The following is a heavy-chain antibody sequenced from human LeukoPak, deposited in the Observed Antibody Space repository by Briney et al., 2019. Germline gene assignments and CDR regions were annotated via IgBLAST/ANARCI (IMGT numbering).Heavy chain of an antibody. V-gene: IGHV1-2*02. D-gene: IGHD3-3*01. CDR2: INPNSGGT. J-gene: IGHJ4*02. CDR3: ARGGGHFGVVIYFDY. Sequence: ASVKVSCKASGYTFTGYYMHWVRQAPGQGLEWMGWINPNSGGTNYAQKFQGRVTMTRDTSISTAYMELSRLKSDDTAVYYCARGGGHFGVVIYFDYWGQGTLVTVSS. CDR1: GYTFTGYY.